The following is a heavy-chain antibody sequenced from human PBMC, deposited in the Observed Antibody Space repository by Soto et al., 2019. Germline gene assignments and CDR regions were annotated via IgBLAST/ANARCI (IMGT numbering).Heavy chain of an antibody. CDR2: INPDNGNT. D-gene: IGHD2-15*01. J-gene: IGHJ5*02. Sequence: QVQLVQSGAEVKKPGASVKISCMASGYTFTRYTMNWVRQAPGQRLEWMGWINPDNGNTKSSQKFQDRVIITRDTSASTAYMDLSSLRSEDTAVYYCVRGIATGQLDPWGQGTLVTVSS. CDR3: VRGIATGQLDP. CDR1: GYTFTRYT. V-gene: IGHV1-3*01.